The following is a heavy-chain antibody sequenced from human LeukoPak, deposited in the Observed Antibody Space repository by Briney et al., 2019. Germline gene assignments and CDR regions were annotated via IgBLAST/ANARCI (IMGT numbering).Heavy chain of an antibody. V-gene: IGHV4-31*03. J-gene: IGHJ4*02. Sequence: SETLSLTCTVSGGSISSGGYYWSWIRQHPGKGLEWIGYIYYSGSTYYNPSLKSRITISVDTSKNRFSLKLSSVTAADTAVYYCARGDSYGNDYWGQGTLVTVSS. CDR2: IYYSGST. CDR1: GGSISSGGYY. D-gene: IGHD5-18*01. CDR3: ARGDSYGNDY.